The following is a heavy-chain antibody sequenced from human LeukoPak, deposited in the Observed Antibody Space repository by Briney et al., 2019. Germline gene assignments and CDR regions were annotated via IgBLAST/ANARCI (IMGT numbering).Heavy chain of an antibody. CDR3: ARKNYDTSGYFDLDY. V-gene: IGHV3-30*03. Sequence: QPGRSLRLSCAASGFIFSDYAMHWVRQAPGKGLEWLAMISFDENSQYYADSVRGRFSISRDNSMDTLYLQMDSLRPEDTAVYYCARKNYDTSGYFDLDYWGQGTLVTVSS. CDR1: GFIFSDYA. J-gene: IGHJ4*02. D-gene: IGHD3-22*01. CDR2: ISFDENSQ.